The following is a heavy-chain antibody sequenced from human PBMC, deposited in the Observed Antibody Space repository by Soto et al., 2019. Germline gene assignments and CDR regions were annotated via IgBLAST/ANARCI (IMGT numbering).Heavy chain of an antibody. CDR3: ARDSSPYSSSSPGFDY. CDR2: TYYRSKWYN. CDR1: GDSVSSNSAA. V-gene: IGHV6-1*01. J-gene: IGHJ4*02. D-gene: IGHD6-6*01. Sequence: PSQTLSLTCAISGDSVSSNSAAWNLIRQSPSRFLEWLGRTYYRSKWYNDYAVSVKSRITINPDTSKNQFSLQLNSVTPEDTAVYYCARDSSPYSSSSPGFDYLGQGTLVTVSS.